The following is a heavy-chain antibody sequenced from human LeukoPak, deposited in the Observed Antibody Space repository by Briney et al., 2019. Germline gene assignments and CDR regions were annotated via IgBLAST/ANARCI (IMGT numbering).Heavy chain of an antibody. Sequence: GESLKISCKGLGYGFSSYWNAWVRQRPGKGLEWMGIIYPGGSETRYDPSFQGQVTISAGSSTSTAYLQWSSLRASDTAMYYCARASRDGYNQNFDHWGQGTLVTVSS. D-gene: IGHD5-24*01. J-gene: IGHJ4*02. CDR2: IYPGGSET. CDR3: ARASRDGYNQNFDH. V-gene: IGHV5-51*01. CDR1: GYGFSSYW.